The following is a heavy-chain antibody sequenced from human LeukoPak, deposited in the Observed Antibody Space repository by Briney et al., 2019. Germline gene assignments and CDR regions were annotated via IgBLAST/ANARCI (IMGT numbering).Heavy chain of an antibody. Sequence: PSETLSLTCAVSGGSISPYYWSRIRQPPGKGLEWIGEINHSGSTNYNPSLKSRVTISVDTSKNQFSLKLSSVTAVDTAVYYCARDLIRYNWNDRIDAFDIWGQGTMVTVSS. V-gene: IGHV4-34*01. CDR3: ARDLIRYNWNDRIDAFDI. CDR2: INHSGST. D-gene: IGHD1-1*01. CDR1: GGSISPYY. J-gene: IGHJ3*02.